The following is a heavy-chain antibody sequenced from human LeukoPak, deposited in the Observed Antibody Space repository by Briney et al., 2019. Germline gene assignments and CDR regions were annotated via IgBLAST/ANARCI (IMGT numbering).Heavy chain of an antibody. D-gene: IGHD2-21*02. CDR2: INPSGGST. V-gene: IGHV1-46*01. CDR3: ARCGGDCYGGLDI. CDR1: GYTFTGYY. J-gene: IGHJ3*02. Sequence: APVKVSCKASGYTFTGYYMHWVRQAPGQGLEWMGIINPSGGSTSYAQKFQGRVTMTRDTSTSTVYMELSSLRSEDTAVYYCARCGGDCYGGLDIWGQGTMVTVSS.